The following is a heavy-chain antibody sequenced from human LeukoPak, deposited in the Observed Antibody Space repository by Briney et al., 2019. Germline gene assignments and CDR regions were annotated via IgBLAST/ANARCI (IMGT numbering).Heavy chain of an antibody. CDR1: GFTFSSYA. V-gene: IGHV3-23*01. CDR2: VSGSGGST. CDR3: AKDIGVVVAARTTFDY. J-gene: IGHJ4*02. Sequence: PGGSLRLSCAASGFTFSSYAMSWVRQGPGKGLEWVSAVSGSGGSTYYADSVQGRFTISRDNSKNTLYLQMNSLRAEDTAVYYCAKDIGVVVAARTTFDYWGQGTLVTVSS. D-gene: IGHD2-15*01.